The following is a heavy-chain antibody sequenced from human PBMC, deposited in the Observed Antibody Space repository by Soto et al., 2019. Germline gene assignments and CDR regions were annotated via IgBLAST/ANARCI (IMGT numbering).Heavy chain of an antibody. J-gene: IGHJ6*02. Sequence: PGGSLRLSCAASGFTFSSYSINWVRQAPGKGLEWVSSISSSSSYIYYADSVKGRFTISRDNAKNSLYLQMNSLRAEDTAVYYCARVVYDILTGHYKGGRDYYYYGMDVWGQGTTVTVSS. CDR1: GFTFSSYS. V-gene: IGHV3-21*01. D-gene: IGHD3-9*01. CDR3: ARVVYDILTGHYKGGRDYYYYGMDV. CDR2: ISSSSSYI.